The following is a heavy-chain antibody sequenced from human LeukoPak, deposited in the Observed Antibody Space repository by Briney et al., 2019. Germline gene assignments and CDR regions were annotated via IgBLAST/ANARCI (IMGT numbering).Heavy chain of an antibody. CDR1: GYTFTSYD. J-gene: IGHJ5*02. D-gene: IGHD2-15*01. CDR2: MNPNSGNT. Sequence: ASVKVSCKASGYTFTSYDINWVRQATGQGLEWMGWMNPNSGNTGYAQKFQGRVTITRNTSISTAYMELSSLRSEDTAVYYCARDPPHLVVAENWFDPWGQGTLVTVSS. V-gene: IGHV1-8*03. CDR3: ARDPPHLVVAENWFDP.